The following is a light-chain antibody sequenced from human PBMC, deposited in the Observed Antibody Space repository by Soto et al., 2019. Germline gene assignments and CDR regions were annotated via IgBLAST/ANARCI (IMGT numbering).Light chain of an antibody. V-gene: IGKV3-20*01. CDR1: QIVSSSY. CDR3: QHYNNWPKT. J-gene: IGKJ1*01. Sequence: EIVLTKSPGTLSLSTGERATLSCRASQIVSSSYLAWYQQIPGQAPRLLRYGSSSRATCIPDWFSGSGSETDFTLTICRLEPEDFAVYYCQHYNNWPKTFGQGTK. CDR2: GSS.